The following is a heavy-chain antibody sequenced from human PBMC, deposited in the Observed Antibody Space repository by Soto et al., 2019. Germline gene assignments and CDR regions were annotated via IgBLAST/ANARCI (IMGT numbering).Heavy chain of an antibody. Sequence: SVKVSCKASGGTFCSYAITWVRRAPGQGLEWLGGIIPILNSPAYAQKFKARVVITADEITNTAYMELNSLRFDDTAIYYCAREAPYCTSATCPKFYDMDVWGQGTTVTVSS. CDR1: GGTFCSYA. CDR2: IIPILNSP. J-gene: IGHJ6*02. V-gene: IGHV1-69*13. CDR3: AREAPYCTSATCPKFYDMDV. D-gene: IGHD2-2*01.